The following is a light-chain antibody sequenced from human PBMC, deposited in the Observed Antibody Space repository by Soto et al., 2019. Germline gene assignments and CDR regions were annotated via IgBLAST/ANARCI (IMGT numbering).Light chain of an antibody. V-gene: IGKV1-6*01. J-gene: IGKJ4*01. Sequence: IQMTQSPSSLSASVGDRVTITCRASQGISNELGWYQQRPGKAPKVLIYGASNLQSGVPSRFSGSASGTDFTLTISSLQPEDFATYFCQQLYSYPLTFGGGTTVEF. CDR2: GAS. CDR3: QQLYSYPLT. CDR1: QGISNE.